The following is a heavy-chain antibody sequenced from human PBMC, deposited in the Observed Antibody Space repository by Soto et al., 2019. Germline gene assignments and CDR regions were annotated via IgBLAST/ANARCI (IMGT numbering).Heavy chain of an antibody. CDR2: IIPIFGTA. J-gene: IGHJ4*02. V-gene: IGHV1-69*01. CDR1: GGTFSSYA. CDR3: ARGGVPAAFSVGFDY. D-gene: IGHD2-2*01. Sequence: QVQLVQSGAEVKKPGSSVKVSCKASGGTFSSYAISWVRQAPGQGLEWMGGIIPIFGTANYAQKFQGRVTITADESTSTAYMGVSSLRSEDTAVYYCARGGVPAAFSVGFDYWGQGTLVTVSS.